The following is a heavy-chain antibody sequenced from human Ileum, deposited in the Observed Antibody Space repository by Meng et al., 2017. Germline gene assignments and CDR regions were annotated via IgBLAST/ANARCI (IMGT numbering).Heavy chain of an antibody. D-gene: IGHD5-18*01. CDR1: GGSFSGYY. J-gene: IGHJ3*02. CDR2: INHSGST. Sequence: QVRPPHAGAGLLTPSEPLSLTCAVYGGSFSGYYWSWIRQPPGKGLEWIGEINHSGSTNYNPSLKSRVTISVDTSKNQFSLKLSSVTAADTAVYYCAGCIQLWASGAFDIWGQGTMVTVSS. CDR3: AGCIQLWASGAFDI. V-gene: IGHV4-34*01.